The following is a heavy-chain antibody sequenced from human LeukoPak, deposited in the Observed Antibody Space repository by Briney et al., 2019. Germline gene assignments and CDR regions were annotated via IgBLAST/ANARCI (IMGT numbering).Heavy chain of an antibody. V-gene: IGHV4-59*01. Sequence: SETLSLTCTVSGGSISSYYWSWIRQPPGKGLEWIGYIYYSGSTNYNPSLKSRVTISVDTSKNQLSLKLSSVTAADTAVYYCARAAAVAGTIGWFDPWGQGTLVTVSS. CDR2: IYYSGST. D-gene: IGHD6-19*01. CDR1: GGSISSYY. J-gene: IGHJ5*02. CDR3: ARAAAVAGTIGWFDP.